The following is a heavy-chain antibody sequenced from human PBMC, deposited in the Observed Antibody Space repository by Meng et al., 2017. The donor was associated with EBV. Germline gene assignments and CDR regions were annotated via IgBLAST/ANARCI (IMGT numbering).Heavy chain of an antibody. CDR3: AKHRLGPLDY. V-gene: IGHV3-53*01. J-gene: IGHJ4*02. CDR2: IYSGGST. CDR1: GFTVSSNY. Sequence: VQLVESGGGFIQPGGSLRPSRAASGFTVSSNYMSWVRQAPGKGLEWVSVIYSGGSTYYADSVKGRFTISRDNSKNTLYLQMNSLRAEDTAVYYCAKHRLGPLDYWGQGTLVTVSS. D-gene: IGHD5-12*01.